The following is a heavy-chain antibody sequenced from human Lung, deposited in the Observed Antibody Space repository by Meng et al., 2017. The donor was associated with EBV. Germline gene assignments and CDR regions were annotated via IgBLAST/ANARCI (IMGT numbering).Heavy chain of an antibody. CDR2: INAYNGDT. CDR1: GYTFTNYG. D-gene: IGHD1-7*01. J-gene: IGHJ4*02. Sequence: QAQLVQSGGEVKKPGASVKVSCKASGYTFTNYGITWVRQAPGQGLEWMGWINAYNGDTNYAQTLQGRVTMTTDTSTSTAYMELRSLRSEDTAVYYCARDRNYVHHFDYWGQGTLVTVSS. V-gene: IGHV1-18*01. CDR3: ARDRNYVHHFDY.